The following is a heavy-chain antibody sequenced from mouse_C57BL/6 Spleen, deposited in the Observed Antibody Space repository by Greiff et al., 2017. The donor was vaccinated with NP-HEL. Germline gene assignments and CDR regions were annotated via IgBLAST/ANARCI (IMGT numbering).Heavy chain of an antibody. J-gene: IGHJ2*01. CDR2: IYPSDSAP. CDR3: AREELGRGFDY. Sequence: QVQLQQPGAELVRPGSSVKLSCKASGYTFTSYWMDWVKQRPGQGLEWIGNIYPSDSAPHYNQKFKDKATLTVDKSSSTAYMQLSSLTSEDSAVYYCAREELGRGFDYWGQGTTLTVSS. V-gene: IGHV1-61*01. D-gene: IGHD4-1*01. CDR1: GYTFTSYW.